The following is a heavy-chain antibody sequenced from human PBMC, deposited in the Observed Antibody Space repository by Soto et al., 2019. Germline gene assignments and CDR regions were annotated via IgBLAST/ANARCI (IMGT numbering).Heavy chain of an antibody. CDR2: ISSDGSST. D-gene: IGHD2-2*01. Sequence: EVQLVESGGGLVQPGGSLRLSCAASGFTLSNYWMHWARQAPGKGLVWVSRISSDGSSTNYADSVKGRFTISRDSAKNTLHLQMTSLRAEDTAVYYCARVPYCSSSSCYRYFDSWGQGTLVTVSS. V-gene: IGHV3-74*01. CDR3: ARVPYCSSSSCYRYFDS. J-gene: IGHJ4*02. CDR1: GFTLSNYW.